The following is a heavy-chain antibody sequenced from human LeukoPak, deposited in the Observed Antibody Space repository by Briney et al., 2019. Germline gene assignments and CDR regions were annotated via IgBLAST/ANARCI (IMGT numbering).Heavy chain of an antibody. D-gene: IGHD3-22*01. CDR1: GDSIRSYY. V-gene: IGHV4-4*07. Sequence: ASETLSLTCSVSGDSIRSYYWTWLRQPAGKGLQWIGRIYSSGSTDYNPSLKSRVTMSVDKSKNQFSLKLSSVTAADPAVYYCAREGSAESSFYLSSYYFDFWGQGTLVAVSS. CDR2: IYSSGST. CDR3: AREGSAESSFYLSSYYFDF. J-gene: IGHJ4*02.